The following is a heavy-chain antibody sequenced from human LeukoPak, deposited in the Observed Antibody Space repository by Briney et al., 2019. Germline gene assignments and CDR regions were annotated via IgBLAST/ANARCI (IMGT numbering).Heavy chain of an antibody. CDR2: IYYRGST. D-gene: IGHD3-22*01. Sequence: SETLSLTCTVSGGSISSSNYYWGWIRQPPGKGLEWIGSIYYRGSTYYNPSLKSRVTISVDTPKNQFSLKLSSVTAADTAVYYCARHPDYYDSSGVDYWGQGTLVTVSS. CDR3: ARHPDYYDSSGVDY. V-gene: IGHV4-39*01. CDR1: GGSISSSNYY. J-gene: IGHJ4*02.